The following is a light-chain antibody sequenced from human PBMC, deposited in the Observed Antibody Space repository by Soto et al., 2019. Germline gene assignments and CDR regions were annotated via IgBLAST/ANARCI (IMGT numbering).Light chain of an antibody. V-gene: IGKV3-11*01. J-gene: IGKJ5*01. CDR1: LNVNSY. Sequence: EIVLTQSPGTLSLSPGERATLSCRASLNVNSYLAWYQQKPGQAPRLLIYDASNRAAGIPARFSGSGSGTDFTLTISSLEPEDFAIYYCQQRQYWPPITFGQGTRLRL. CDR3: QQRQYWPPIT. CDR2: DAS.